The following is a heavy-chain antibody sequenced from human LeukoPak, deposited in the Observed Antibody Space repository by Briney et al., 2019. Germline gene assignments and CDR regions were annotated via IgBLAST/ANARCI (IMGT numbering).Heavy chain of an antibody. CDR1: GFTFSSYW. CDR3: AREYCSSTSCLYDY. J-gene: IGHJ4*02. CDR2: IKQDGSEK. Sequence: PGGSLRLSCAASGFTFSSYWMSWVRQAPGKGLEGVANIKQDGSEKYYVDSVKGRFTISRDNAKNSLYLQMNSLRAEDTAVYYCAREYCSSTSCLYDYWGQGTLVTVSS. V-gene: IGHV3-7*01. D-gene: IGHD2-2*01.